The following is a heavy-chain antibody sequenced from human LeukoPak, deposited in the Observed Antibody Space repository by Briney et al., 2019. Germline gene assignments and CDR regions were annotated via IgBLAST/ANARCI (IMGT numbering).Heavy chain of an antibody. J-gene: IGHJ4*02. Sequence: ASVKVSCKTSGYTSDFMKYGVARVRQAPGQGLEWMGWINPDSGHANYAQKFQGRVTMTTHTSTSTAYMELRSLRSEDTAVYYCAREVWSGNYNIWGQGTLVTVSS. D-gene: IGHD3-3*01. V-gene: IGHV1-18*01. CDR1: GYTSDFMKYG. CDR2: INPDSGHA. CDR3: AREVWSGNYNI.